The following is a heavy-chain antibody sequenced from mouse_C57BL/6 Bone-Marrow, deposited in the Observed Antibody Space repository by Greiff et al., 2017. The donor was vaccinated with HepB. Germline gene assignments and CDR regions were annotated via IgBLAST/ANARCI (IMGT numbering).Heavy chain of an antibody. J-gene: IGHJ4*01. CDR2: ISSGSSTI. V-gene: IGHV5-17*03. D-gene: IGHD2-1*01. CDR1: GFTFSDYG. Sequence: EVQGVESGGGLVKPGGSLKLSCAASGFTFSDYGMHWVRQAPEKGLEWVAYISSGSSTIYYADTVKGRFTISRDNAKNNLYLQMSHLKSEDTAMYYCAREGYYGNYSYAMDYWGQGTSVTVSS. CDR3: AREGYYGNYSYAMDY.